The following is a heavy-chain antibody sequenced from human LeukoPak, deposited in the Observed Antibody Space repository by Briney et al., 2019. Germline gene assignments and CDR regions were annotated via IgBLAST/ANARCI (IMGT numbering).Heavy chain of an antibody. Sequence: PSDTLSLTCTVSGGSISSYYWSWIRQPPGKGLEWIGYIYYSGSTNYNPSLKSRVTISVDTSNNQFSLILNSLTAADTAVYYCARHSSAWYGRLFDSWGQGTLVTVSS. CDR1: GGSISSYY. J-gene: IGHJ4*02. CDR2: IYYSGST. V-gene: IGHV4-59*08. CDR3: ARHSSAWYGRLFDS. D-gene: IGHD6-19*01.